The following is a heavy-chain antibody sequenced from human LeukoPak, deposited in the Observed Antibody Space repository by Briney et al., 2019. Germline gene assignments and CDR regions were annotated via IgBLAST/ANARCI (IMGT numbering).Heavy chain of an antibody. CDR2: IIPILGIA. CDR3: ARGRGDCSGGSCYSYYYGMDV. D-gene: IGHD2-15*01. J-gene: IGHJ6*02. CDR1: GGTFSSYA. Sequence: SVKVSCKASGGTFSSYAISWVRQAPGQGLEWMGRIIPILGIANYAQKFQGRVTITADKSTSTAYMELSSLRSEDTAVYYCARGRGDCSGGSCYSYYYGMDVWGQGTTVTVSS. V-gene: IGHV1-69*04.